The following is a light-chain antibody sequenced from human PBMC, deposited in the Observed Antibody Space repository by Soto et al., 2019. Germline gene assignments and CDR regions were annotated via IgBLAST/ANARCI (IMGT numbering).Light chain of an antibody. V-gene: IGKV1-39*01. CDR3: QQSYISPYT. CDR2: GAS. J-gene: IGKJ2*01. CDR1: QNTNND. Sequence: IQLTQSPSSLSASVGDRVTVTRRASQNTNNDLNWYQQKPGKAPTLLIYGASSFHSGVPSRFSGGGSRTDFTLTISSLQAEDFATYSCQQSYISPYTFGQGPRLEI.